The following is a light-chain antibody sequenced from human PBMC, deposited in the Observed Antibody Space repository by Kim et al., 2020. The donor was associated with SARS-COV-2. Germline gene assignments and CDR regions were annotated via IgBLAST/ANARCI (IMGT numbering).Light chain of an antibody. V-gene: IGKV3-15*01. CDR2: DAS. Sequence: SVSQGERATLSCRASQSINNNLAWYQQKPGQSPRLLIYDASTGASGIPARFSGSGSGTEFALSISSLQSEDFAVYYCQQYNNWPLTFGGGTKLEI. J-gene: IGKJ4*01. CDR1: QSINNN. CDR3: QQYNNWPLT.